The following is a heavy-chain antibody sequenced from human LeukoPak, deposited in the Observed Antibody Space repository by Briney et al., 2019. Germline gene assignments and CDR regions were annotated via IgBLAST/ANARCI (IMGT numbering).Heavy chain of an antibody. V-gene: IGHV3-73*01. J-gene: IGHJ4*02. CDR3: TSLKVAATPDTYFGY. CDR2: IRSKANSYAT. CDR1: GFTFSGSA. D-gene: IGHD2-15*01. Sequence: GGSLRLSCAASGFTFSGSAMHWVRQASGKGLEWVGRIRSKANSYATAYAASVKGRFTISRDDSKNTAYLQMNSLKTEDTAVYYCTSLKVAATPDTYFGYWGQGTLVTVSS.